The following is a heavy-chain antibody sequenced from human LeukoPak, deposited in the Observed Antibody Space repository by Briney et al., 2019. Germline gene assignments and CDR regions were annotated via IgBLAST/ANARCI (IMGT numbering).Heavy chain of an antibody. J-gene: IGHJ3*02. CDR1: GFTFSSYE. CDR2: ISYDGSNK. Sequence: PGGSLRLSCAASGFTFSSYEMNWVRQAPGKGLEWVAVISYDGSNKCYADSVKGRFTISRDNSKNTLYLQMNSLRAEDTAVYYCAKDPGYSGYDDAFDIWGQGTMVTVSS. CDR3: AKDPGYSGYDDAFDI. V-gene: IGHV3-30*18. D-gene: IGHD5-12*01.